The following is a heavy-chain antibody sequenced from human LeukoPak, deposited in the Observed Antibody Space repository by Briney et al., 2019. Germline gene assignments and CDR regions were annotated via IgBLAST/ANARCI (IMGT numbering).Heavy chain of an antibody. CDR2: ISWNSGSI. CDR1: GFTFDDYA. D-gene: IGHD3-3*02. V-gene: IGHV3-9*01. CDR3: AKAHDLHFWSGYRD. Sequence: GRSLRLSCAASGFTFDDYAMHWVRQAPGKGLEWVSGISWNSGSIGYADSVKGRFTISRDNAKNSLYLQMNSLRAEDTALYYCAKAHDLHFWSGYRDWGQGTLVTVFS. J-gene: IGHJ4*02.